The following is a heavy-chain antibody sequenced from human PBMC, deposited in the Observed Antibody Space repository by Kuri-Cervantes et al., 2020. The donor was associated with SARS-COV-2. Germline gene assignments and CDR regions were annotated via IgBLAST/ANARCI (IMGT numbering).Heavy chain of an antibody. Sequence: SEPLSLTCTVSGYSISSGYYWGWIRQPPGKGLEWIGSIYHSGSTYYNPSLKSRVTISVDTSKNQFSLKLSSVTAADTAVYYCARGPAHDFWRDYRFDYWGQGTLVTVSS. V-gene: IGHV4-38-2*02. CDR2: IYHSGST. CDR3: ARGPAHDFWRDYRFDY. D-gene: IGHD3-3*01. J-gene: IGHJ4*02. CDR1: GYSISSGYY.